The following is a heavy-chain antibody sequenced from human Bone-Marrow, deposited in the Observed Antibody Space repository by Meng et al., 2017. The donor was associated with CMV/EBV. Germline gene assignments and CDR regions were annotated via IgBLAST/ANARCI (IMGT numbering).Heavy chain of an antibody. Sequence: GGSLRLSCAASGFTFSKAWMSWVRQAPGKGLEWVGRIKSKTDGGTTDYAAPVKGRFTISRDDSKNTLYLQMNSLKTEDTAVYYCTTGYCSRTSFTYWGQGNLVNVAS. CDR3: TTGYCSRTSFTY. V-gene: IGHV3-15*01. J-gene: IGHJ4*02. CDR2: IKSKTDGGTT. CDR1: GFTFSKAW. D-gene: IGHD2-2*01.